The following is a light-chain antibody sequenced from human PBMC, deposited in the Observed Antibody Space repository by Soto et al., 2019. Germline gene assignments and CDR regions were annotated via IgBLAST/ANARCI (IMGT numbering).Light chain of an antibody. CDR1: QSISTW. CDR2: DAS. CDR3: QQYNSYSP. Sequence: DIQMTQSPSTLSASVGDRVTITCRASQSISTWLAWYQQKPGKAPKLLIYDASSLESGVPSRFSGSGSGTEFTLTISSLQPEDCASYYCQQYNSYSPFGQGTKVEIK. V-gene: IGKV1-5*01. J-gene: IGKJ1*01.